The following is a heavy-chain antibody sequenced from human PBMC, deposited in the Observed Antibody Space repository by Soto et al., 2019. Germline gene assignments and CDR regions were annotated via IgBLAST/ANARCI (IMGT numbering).Heavy chain of an antibody. CDR3: SRSLDS. CDR2: INPDGSEK. J-gene: IGHJ4*02. CDR1: GFTFSSYD. Sequence: LRLSCAASGFTFSSYDMHWVRQATGKGLEWVANINPDGSEKHYVDSVKGRFTISRDNAKNSLYLQMSSLTAEDSALYYCSRSLDSWGQGTRVTVSS. V-gene: IGHV3-7*02.